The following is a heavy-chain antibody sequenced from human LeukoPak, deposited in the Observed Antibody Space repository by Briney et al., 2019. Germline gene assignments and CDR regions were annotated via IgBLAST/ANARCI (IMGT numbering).Heavy chain of an antibody. V-gene: IGHV1-46*01. CDR1: VYTLTSYY. J-gene: IGHJ5*02. Sequence: GSVKASCKGSVYTLTSYYMHWVRQAPGQGREWMGIINPSGSSTSYAQKCYGRVTMTRDTYKRTVYMVLSSLSSEDTAVYCCARGGSYGGNPNWFDPWGQGTLVTVSS. D-gene: IGHD4-23*01. CDR3: ARGGSYGGNPNWFDP. CDR2: INPSGSST.